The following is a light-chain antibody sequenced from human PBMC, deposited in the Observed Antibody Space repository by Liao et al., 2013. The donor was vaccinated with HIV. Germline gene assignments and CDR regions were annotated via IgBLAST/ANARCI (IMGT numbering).Light chain of an antibody. CDR1: NIGNKN. V-gene: IGLV3-21*01. CDR2: QDT. Sequence: SYVLTQPPSVSVAPGKTARITCGGNNIGNKNVHWYQQKPGQSPVLVIYQDTKRPSGIPERFSGSNSGNTATLTISGTQPMDEADYYCQAWDSITEVFGGGTKLIVL. CDR3: QAWDSITEV. J-gene: IGLJ3*02.